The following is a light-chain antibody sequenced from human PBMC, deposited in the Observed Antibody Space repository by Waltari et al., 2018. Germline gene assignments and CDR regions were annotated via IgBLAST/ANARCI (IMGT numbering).Light chain of an antibody. CDR1: QSVLYSSNNKNY. V-gene: IGKV4-1*01. J-gene: IGKJ4*01. CDR2: WAS. Sequence: DIVMTQSPDSLAVSLGARATINCKSSQSVLYSSNNKNYLAWYQQKPGQPPKLLLYWASTRESGVPDRFSGSGSGTDFTLTISSLQAEDVAVYYCQQYYRTPLTFGGGTKVEIK. CDR3: QQYYRTPLT.